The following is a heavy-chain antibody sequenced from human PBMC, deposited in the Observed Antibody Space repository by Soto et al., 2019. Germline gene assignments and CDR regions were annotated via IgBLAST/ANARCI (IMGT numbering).Heavy chain of an antibody. J-gene: IGHJ4*02. D-gene: IGHD6-13*01. CDR1: GFTFTDYA. Sequence: EVQLLESGGGLVQPGGSLSLSCAASGFTFTDYALSWVRQAPGKWLEWVATISGIGGSTYLADSVKGRLSISRDNSKNTVSLLMNSLRAEDTAVYFCARGSSGYISSWYYFDYWGRGTLVTVSS. CDR2: ISGIGGST. V-gene: IGHV3-23*01. CDR3: ARGSSGYISSWYYFDY.